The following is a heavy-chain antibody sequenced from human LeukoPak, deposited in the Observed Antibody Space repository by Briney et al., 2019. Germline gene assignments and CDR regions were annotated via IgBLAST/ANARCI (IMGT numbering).Heavy chain of an antibody. Sequence: GESLKISCKASGYTFTSYDINWVRQATGQGLEWMGWMNPNSGNTGYAQKFQGRVTMTRNTSISTAYMELSSLRSEDTAVYYCARAVQQLPYYYYYYYMDVWGKGTTVTVSS. CDR1: GYTFTSYD. CDR3: ARAVQQLPYYYYYYYMDV. CDR2: MNPNSGNT. V-gene: IGHV1-8*01. D-gene: IGHD6-13*01. J-gene: IGHJ6*03.